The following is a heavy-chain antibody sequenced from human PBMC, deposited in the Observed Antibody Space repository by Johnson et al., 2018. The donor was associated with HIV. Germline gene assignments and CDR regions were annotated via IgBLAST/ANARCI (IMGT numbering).Heavy chain of an antibody. CDR3: ANERAYIRSVDI. CDR1: GFTFSSYA. Sequence: HVQLVESGGGVVQPGRSLRLSCAPSGFTFSSYAMHWVRQAPGKGLEWVAIISYDGSNKYYRDSVKGRFTISRDNSKNTRYRQMNSLRAEDTAVYYCANERAYIRSVDIWGQGTLVTVSS. CDR2: ISYDGSNK. V-gene: IGHV3-30*18. D-gene: IGHD5-18*01. J-gene: IGHJ3*02.